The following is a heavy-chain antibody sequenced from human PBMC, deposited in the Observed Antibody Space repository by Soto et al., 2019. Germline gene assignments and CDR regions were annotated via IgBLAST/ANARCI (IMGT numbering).Heavy chain of an antibody. Sequence: SETLSLTCSVSGASIRSGGFYWSWLRQSPGKGLEWIGHIYYTGSTFVSPSLKGRLTISLDTSKNQFSLDLNSVTAADTAMYYCARIEMASIKWGRGTLVTVSS. CDR1: GASIRSGGFY. CDR3: ARIEMASIK. V-gene: IGHV4-31*03. CDR2: IYYTGST. D-gene: IGHD5-12*01. J-gene: IGHJ4*02.